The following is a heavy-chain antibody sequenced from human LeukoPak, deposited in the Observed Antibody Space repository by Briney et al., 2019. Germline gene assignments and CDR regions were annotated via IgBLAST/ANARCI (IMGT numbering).Heavy chain of an antibody. CDR3: AKDPNGDYIGTFDV. Sequence: GGSLRLSCATSKFKFNNYGMTCLRQAPGKGPEWVSSISGNAGTTQYADSVQGRFTISRDNSKNTLYLQMNSLRAEDTAIYYCAKDPNGDYIGTFDVWGQGTMVTVSS. V-gene: IGHV3-23*01. J-gene: IGHJ3*01. CDR2: ISGNAGTT. CDR1: KFKFNNYG. D-gene: IGHD4-17*01.